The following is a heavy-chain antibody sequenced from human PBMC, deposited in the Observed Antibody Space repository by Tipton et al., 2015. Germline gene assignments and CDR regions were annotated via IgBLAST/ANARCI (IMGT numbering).Heavy chain of an antibody. J-gene: IGHJ4*02. CDR2: SYYSGST. Sequence: LRLSCTVSGDSISSGGYYWSWSRQHPGKGLEWLGYSYYSGSTYYNPSLKSRLTISVDMSKKQFSLRLSSVTAADTAVFFCASLPYQYDSNGHYHFDFWGQGTLVTVSS. D-gene: IGHD3-22*01. CDR3: ASLPYQYDSNGHYHFDF. V-gene: IGHV4-31*03. CDR1: GDSISSGGYY.